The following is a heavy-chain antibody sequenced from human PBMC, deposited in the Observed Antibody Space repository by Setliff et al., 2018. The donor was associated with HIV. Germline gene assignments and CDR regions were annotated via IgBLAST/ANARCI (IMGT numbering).Heavy chain of an antibody. CDR2: VNRDGSST. CDR1: GFTFEKYW. V-gene: IGHV3-74*01. Sequence: QPGGSLRLSCAASGFTFEKYWMHWVRQAPGKGLVWVSRVNRDGSSTTYADSVKDRFTISRDNAKNTLYLQMNSLRAEDTGVYYCHSGYDTEEQSYFDYWGQGALVTVSS. J-gene: IGHJ4*02. CDR3: HSGYDTEEQSYFDY. D-gene: IGHD5-12*01.